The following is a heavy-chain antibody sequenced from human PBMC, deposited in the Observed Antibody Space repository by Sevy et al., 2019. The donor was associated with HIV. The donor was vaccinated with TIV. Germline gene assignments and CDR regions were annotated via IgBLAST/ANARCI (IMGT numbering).Heavy chain of an antibody. CDR1: GFTFSSYS. J-gene: IGHJ4*02. D-gene: IGHD2-21*02. CDR3: AKCGADCYSRGYLDY. CDR2: ISYDGSNK. V-gene: IGHV3-30-3*02. Sequence: GGSLRLSCAVSGFTFSSYSMHWVRQAPGKGLEWVTVISYDGSNKYYADSVKDRFTISRDNLKNTLYLQMNSLRAEDTAVYYCAKCGADCYSRGYLDYWGQGTLVTVSS.